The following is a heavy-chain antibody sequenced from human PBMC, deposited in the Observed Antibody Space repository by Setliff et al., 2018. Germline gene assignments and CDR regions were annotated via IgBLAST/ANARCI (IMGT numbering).Heavy chain of an antibody. Sequence: GGSLRLSCSASGFTFDDYAMHWVRQAPGKGLEWVSSISWNSGSVDYADSVKGRFTISRDSDKNSLFLHVDSLKTDDTALYYCAKAGGVFTQARRAFDIWGQGTMVTVSS. D-gene: IGHD6-13*01. CDR3: AKAGGVFTQARRAFDI. CDR1: GFTFDDYA. V-gene: IGHV3-9*01. J-gene: IGHJ3*02. CDR2: ISWNSGSV.